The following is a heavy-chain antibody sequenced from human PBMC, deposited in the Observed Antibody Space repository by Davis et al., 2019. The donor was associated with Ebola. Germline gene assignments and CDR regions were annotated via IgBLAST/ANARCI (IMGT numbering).Heavy chain of an antibody. CDR2: ISSSSSYI. J-gene: IGHJ4*02. D-gene: IGHD1-26*01. CDR1: GFTFSSYS. Sequence: GESLKISCAASGFTFSSYSMNWVRQAPGKGLEWVSSISSSSSYIYYADSVKGRFTISRDNAKNSLYLQMNSLRAEDTAVYYCARASRGGYDGDFDYWGQGTLVTVSS. CDR3: ARASRGGYDGDFDY. V-gene: IGHV3-21*01.